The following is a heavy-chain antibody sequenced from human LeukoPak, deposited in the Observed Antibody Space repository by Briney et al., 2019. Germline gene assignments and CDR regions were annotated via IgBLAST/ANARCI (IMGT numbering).Heavy chain of an antibody. V-gene: IGHV4-59*12. D-gene: IGHD6-19*01. CDR2: IYYSGTT. CDR3: ARGSAGWYSIDY. Sequence: SETLSLTCTVSGGSISSYYWSWIRQPPGKGLEWIGYIYYSGTTNYNPSLKSRVTMSVDTSKNQFSLNLSSVTAADTAVYFCARGSAGWYSIDYWGQGILVTVSS. J-gene: IGHJ4*02. CDR1: GGSISSYY.